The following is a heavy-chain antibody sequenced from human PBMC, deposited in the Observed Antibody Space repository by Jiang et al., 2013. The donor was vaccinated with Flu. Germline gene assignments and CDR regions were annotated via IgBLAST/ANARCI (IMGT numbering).Heavy chain of an antibody. CDR3: ASRIVGTTDY. D-gene: IGHD5-12*01. J-gene: IGHJ4*02. Sequence: VQLVESGGDLVQPGGSLRLSCAASGFTVSSNHMTWVRQAPGKGLEWVSVIYSGGSTYYADSVKGRFTISRDSSKNTLYLQMESLRAEDTAVYYCASRIVGTTDYWGQGTLVTVSS. V-gene: IGHV3-66*01. CDR2: IYSGGST. CDR1: GFTVSSNH.